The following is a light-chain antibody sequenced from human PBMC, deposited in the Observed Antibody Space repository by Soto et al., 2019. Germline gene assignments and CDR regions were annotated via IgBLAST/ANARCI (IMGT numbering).Light chain of an antibody. Sequence: EVVLTQSPGSLSLPPGERATLSCRASQSVMSNYLSWYQQKPGQPPRLLIYGASSRATGIPDRFSGSGSGTDFTLTISRLEPEDFAVYYCQQFGASLTWTFGQGTKVEIK. CDR3: QQFGASLTWT. V-gene: IGKV3-20*01. CDR2: GAS. J-gene: IGKJ1*01. CDR1: QSVMSNY.